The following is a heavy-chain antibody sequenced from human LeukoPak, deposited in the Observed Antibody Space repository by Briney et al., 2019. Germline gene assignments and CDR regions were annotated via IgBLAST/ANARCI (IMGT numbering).Heavy chain of an antibody. CDR1: GFTFSSYG. V-gene: IGHV3-30*18. J-gene: IGHJ4*02. D-gene: IGHD6-13*01. CDR2: ISYDGSNK. CDR3: AKSGSSWPEYYFDY. Sequence: GGSLRLSCAASGFTFSSYGMHWVRQAPGKGLEWVAVISYDGSNKYYADSVKGRFTISRDNSKNTLYLQMNSLRAEDTAVYYCAKSGSSWPEYYFDYWGQGTLVTVSS.